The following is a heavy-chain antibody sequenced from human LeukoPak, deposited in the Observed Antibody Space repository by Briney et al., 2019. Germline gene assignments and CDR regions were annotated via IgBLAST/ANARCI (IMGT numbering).Heavy chain of an antibody. CDR2: IYYSGST. CDR1: GGSISSYY. CDR3: ARVKVAARPYWFDP. J-gene: IGHJ5*02. Sequence: SETLSLTCTVSGGSISSYYWSWIRQPPGKGLEWIGYIYYSGSTNYNPSLKSRVTISVDTSKNQFSLKLSSVTAADTAVYYCARVKVAARPYWFDPWGQGTLVTVSS. D-gene: IGHD6-6*01. V-gene: IGHV4-59*01.